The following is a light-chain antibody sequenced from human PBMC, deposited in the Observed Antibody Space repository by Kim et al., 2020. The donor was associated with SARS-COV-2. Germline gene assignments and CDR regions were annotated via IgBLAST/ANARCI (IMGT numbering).Light chain of an antibody. Sequence: EIELTQNPATLSLSPGERATLSCRASQTVSNNYFAWYQQRPGQAPTLLISGASSRASGTPDKFRGSVSGTDFSLTISGLEPEDFAVYYCQLYGSSSYTFGQG. J-gene: IGKJ2*01. CDR3: QLYGSSSYT. CDR1: QTVSNNY. CDR2: GAS. V-gene: IGKV3-20*01.